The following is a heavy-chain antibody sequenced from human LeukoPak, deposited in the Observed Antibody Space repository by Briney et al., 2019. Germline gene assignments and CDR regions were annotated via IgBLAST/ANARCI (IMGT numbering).Heavy chain of an antibody. CDR1: GFTVSSNY. CDR2: IYSGGST. Sequence: GGSLRLSCAASGFTVSSNYMSWVRKAPGKGLEWVSVIYSGGSTYYADPVKGRFTISRDNSKNTLYLQMNSLRAEDTAVYYCARSRRDGYNPSDWYFDLWGRGTLVTVSS. CDR3: ARSRRDGYNPSDWYFDL. D-gene: IGHD5-24*01. V-gene: IGHV3-66*01. J-gene: IGHJ2*01.